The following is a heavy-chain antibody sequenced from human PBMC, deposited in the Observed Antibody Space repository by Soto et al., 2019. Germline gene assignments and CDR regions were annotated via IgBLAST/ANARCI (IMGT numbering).Heavy chain of an antibody. CDR2: VSIGGTTI. Sequence: GGSLRLSCAASGFTFSSYSMNWVRQAPGKGLEWISFVSIGGTTIYYADSVKGRFTISRDNAKDSLYLQMNSLRAEDTAVYYCARPDMIKHPRHWGQGTLVTVSS. D-gene: IGHD3-16*01. V-gene: IGHV3-48*04. CDR1: GFTFSSYS. J-gene: IGHJ4*02. CDR3: ARPDMIKHPRH.